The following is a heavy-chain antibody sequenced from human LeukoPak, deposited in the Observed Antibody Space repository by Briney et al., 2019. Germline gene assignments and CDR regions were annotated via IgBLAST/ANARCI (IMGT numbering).Heavy chain of an antibody. CDR1: GYIFSTCC. Sequence: GESLKISCKGSGYIFSTCCIVWVRQMPGKGLEWMGIICPADSDITYSPSFQGQVTISTDKSTSTAYLQWSSLKASDTAMYYCARRAYCGGDCTSAYYDYFAMDVWGQGATVTVSS. CDR3: ARRAYCGGDCTSAYYDYFAMDV. D-gene: IGHD2-21*02. V-gene: IGHV5-51*01. CDR2: ICPADSDI. J-gene: IGHJ6*02.